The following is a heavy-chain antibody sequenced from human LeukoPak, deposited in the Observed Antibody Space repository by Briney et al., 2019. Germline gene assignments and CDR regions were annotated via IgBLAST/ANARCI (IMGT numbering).Heavy chain of an antibody. V-gene: IGHV1-8*02. CDR1: GGTFSSYA. CDR2: MNPNSGNT. Sequence: ASVKVSCKASGGTFSSYAINWVRQATGQGLEWMGWMNPNSGNTGYAQKFQGRVTMTRNTSISTAYMELSSLRSEDTAVYYCARILYGSGSYQDYWGQGTLVTVSS. D-gene: IGHD3-10*01. J-gene: IGHJ4*02. CDR3: ARILYGSGSYQDY.